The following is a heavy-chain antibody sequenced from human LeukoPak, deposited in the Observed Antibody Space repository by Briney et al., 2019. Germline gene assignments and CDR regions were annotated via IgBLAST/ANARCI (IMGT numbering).Heavy chain of an antibody. V-gene: IGHV2-5*02. CDR3: VHRQMVRGVTPYFDY. D-gene: IGHD3-10*01. CDR2: IYWDDDK. J-gene: IGHJ4*02. Sequence: SGPALVKPTQTLTLTCTFSGFSLSTSGVGVGWIRQRPGKALEWLALIYWDDDKRYSPSLKSRLTITKDTSKNQVVLTMTNMDPVDTATYYCVHRQMVRGVTPYFDYWGQGTLVTVSS. CDR1: GFSLSTSGVG.